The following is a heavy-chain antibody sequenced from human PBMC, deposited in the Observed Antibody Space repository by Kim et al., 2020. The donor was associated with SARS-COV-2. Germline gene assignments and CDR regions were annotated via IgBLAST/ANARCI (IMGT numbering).Heavy chain of an antibody. J-gene: IGHJ4*02. CDR1: GYSFTSYW. D-gene: IGHD6-13*01. CDR2: IYPGDSDT. CDR3: ARHAISYSSSCHFDY. Sequence: GESLKISCKGSGYSFTSYWIGWVRQMPGKGLEWMGIIYPGDSDTRYSPSFQGQVTISADKSISTAYLQWSSLKASDTAMYYSARHAISYSSSCHFDYWGQGTLVTVSS. V-gene: IGHV5-51*01.